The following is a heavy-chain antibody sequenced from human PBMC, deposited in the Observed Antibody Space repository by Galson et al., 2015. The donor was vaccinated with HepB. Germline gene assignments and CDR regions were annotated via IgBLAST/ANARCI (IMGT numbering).Heavy chain of an antibody. V-gene: IGHV3-30*03. CDR1: GFISSSYG. Sequence: SLRLSCAASGFISSSYGMHWVRQAPGKGLEWVAVISYDGSNKYYADSVKGRFTISRDNSKNTLYLQMNSLRAEDTAVYYCARDDAFDIWGQGTMVTVSS. CDR2: ISYDGSNK. CDR3: ARDDAFDI. J-gene: IGHJ3*02.